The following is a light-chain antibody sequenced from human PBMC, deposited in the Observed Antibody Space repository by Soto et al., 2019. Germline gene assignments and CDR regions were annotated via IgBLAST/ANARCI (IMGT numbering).Light chain of an antibody. Sequence: VLTQSPATLSLSPGERATLSCRASENVRTFVDWYQQKPGQAPRLLIYGASNRATDIPARFSGSGSGTDFTLTISNLEPEDFATYYCQKYDDAPLSFGGGTKVEI. CDR3: QKYDDAPLS. V-gene: IGKV3-11*01. CDR2: GAS. CDR1: ENVRTF. J-gene: IGKJ4*01.